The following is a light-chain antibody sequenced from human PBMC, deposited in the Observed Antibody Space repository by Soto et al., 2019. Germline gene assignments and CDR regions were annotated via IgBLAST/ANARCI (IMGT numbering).Light chain of an antibody. V-gene: IGKV3-11*01. CDR2: DAS. J-gene: IGKJ4*01. CDR1: QSLSRY. Sequence: EIVLTQSPATLSLSPGERATLSCRASQSLSRYLAWYQQKPGQAPRLLIYDASNRTAGIPDRFSGSGSGTDFTLTISSLEPEDSETYYCQQRYYWPPLICGGGTKVEIK. CDR3: QQRYYWPPLI.